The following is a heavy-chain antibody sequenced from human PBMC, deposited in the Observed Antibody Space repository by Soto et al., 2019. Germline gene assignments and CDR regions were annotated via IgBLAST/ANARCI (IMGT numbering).Heavy chain of an antibody. CDR3: ARGHPPLVRGSYDY. D-gene: IGHD1-26*01. V-gene: IGHV4-39*01. Sequence: HLQLQESGPGLVKPSETLSLTCSVSGGSISSSTYYWAWIRQSPGKGLEWIGSMYYSGSTYYNPSHKSRVTLSVDTAKNPFSLKLSSVTAADTAVYYCARGHPPLVRGSYDYWGQGTLVTVSS. CDR2: MYYSGST. J-gene: IGHJ4*02. CDR1: GGSISSSTYY.